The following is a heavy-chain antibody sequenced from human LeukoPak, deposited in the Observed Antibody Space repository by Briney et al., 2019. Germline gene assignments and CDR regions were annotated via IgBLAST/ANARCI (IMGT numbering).Heavy chain of an antibody. J-gene: IGHJ4*02. V-gene: IGHV3-48*03. CDR1: GFTFSSYE. CDR2: ISSSGSTI. CDR3: ARAWGQRDILTGYLLDY. D-gene: IGHD3-9*01. Sequence: PGGSLRLSCAASGFTFSSYEMNWVRQAPGKGLEWVSYISSSGSTIYYADSVKGRFTISRDNAKNSLYLQMNSLRAEDTAVYYCARAWGQRDILTGYLLDYWGQGTLVTVSS.